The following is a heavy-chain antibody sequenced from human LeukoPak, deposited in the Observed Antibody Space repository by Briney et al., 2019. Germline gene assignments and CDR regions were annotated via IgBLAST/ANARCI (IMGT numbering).Heavy chain of an antibody. D-gene: IGHD2-15*01. CDR2: IIPILGIA. Sequence: GASVKVSCKASGGTFSSYAISWVRQAPGQGLEWMGRIIPILGIANYAQKFQGRVTITADKSTSTAYMELSSLRSEDTAVYYCARENFGGGSRNLIDYWGQGTQVTVSS. CDR1: GGTFSSYA. J-gene: IGHJ4*02. CDR3: ARENFGGGSRNLIDY. V-gene: IGHV1-69*04.